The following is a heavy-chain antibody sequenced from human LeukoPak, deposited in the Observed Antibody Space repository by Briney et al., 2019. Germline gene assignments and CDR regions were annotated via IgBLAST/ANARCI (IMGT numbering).Heavy chain of an antibody. CDR2: IYHSGST. V-gene: IGHV4-4*02. Sequence: PSGTLSLTCAVSGGSISSSNWWSWVRQPPGKGLEWIGEIYHSGSTNYNPSLKSRVTISVDKSKNQFSLKLSSVTAADTAVYYCARVRANYYDSSGYLLDYWGQGTLVTVSS. CDR3: ARVRANYYDSSGYLLDY. CDR1: GGSISSSNW. J-gene: IGHJ4*02. D-gene: IGHD3-22*01.